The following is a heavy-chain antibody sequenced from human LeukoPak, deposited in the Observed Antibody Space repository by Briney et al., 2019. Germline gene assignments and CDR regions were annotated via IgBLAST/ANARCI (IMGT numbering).Heavy chain of an antibody. J-gene: IGHJ4*02. CDR1: GGSISSYY. V-gene: IGHV4-59*01. CDR3: ARQYSYGPIDY. CDR2: IYYSGST. Sequence: PSETLSLTCTVSGGSISSYYWSWIRQPPGEGLEWIGYIYYSGSTNYNPSLKSRVTISVDTSKNQFSLKLSSVTAADTAVYYCARQYSYGPIDYWGQGTLVTVSS. D-gene: IGHD5-18*01.